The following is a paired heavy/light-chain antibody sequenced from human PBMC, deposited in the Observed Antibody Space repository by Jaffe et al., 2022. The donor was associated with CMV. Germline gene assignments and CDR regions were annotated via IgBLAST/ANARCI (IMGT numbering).Heavy chain of an antibody. CDR2: ISSSGSSI. J-gene: IGHJ4*02. V-gene: IGHV3-11*01. CDR3: ARAQTPQSSAWYPRETHFDY. Sequence: QMQLVESGGGLVKPGGSLRLSCAASGFTFSDHYMSWIRQSPGKGLEWVSYISSSGSSIYYGDSVKGRFTISRDNAKNSLYLQMNSLRSEDTAVYYCARAQTPQSSAWYPRETHFDYWGQGTLVTVSS. D-gene: IGHD6-19*01. CDR1: GFTFSDHY.
Light chain of an antibody. Sequence: SYELTQPPSVSVSPGQTASITCSGDKLGDKYACWYQQKPGQSPVLVIYEDTKRPSGIPERFSGSHSGNTATLTISGTQAMDEADYYCQAWDSNTVVFGGGTNLTVL. CDR1: KLGDKY. J-gene: IGLJ2*01. V-gene: IGLV3-1*01. CDR3: QAWDSNTVV. CDR2: EDT.